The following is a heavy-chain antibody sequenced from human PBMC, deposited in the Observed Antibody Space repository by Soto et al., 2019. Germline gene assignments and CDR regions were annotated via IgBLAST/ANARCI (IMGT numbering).Heavy chain of an antibody. V-gene: IGHV3-9*01. CDR3: ATEVGY. J-gene: IGHJ4*02. CDR1: GFTFDDYA. Sequence: GGSLRLSCAASGFTFDDYAMHWVRQAPGKGLEWVSGISWNSGSIGYADSVKGRFTISRDNAKNSLYLQMNSLRAEDTALYYCATEVGYWGQGTLVTVSS. CDR2: ISWNSGSI.